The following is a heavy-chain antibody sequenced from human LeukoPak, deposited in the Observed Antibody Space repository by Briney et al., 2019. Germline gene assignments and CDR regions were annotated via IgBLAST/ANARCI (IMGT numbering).Heavy chain of an antibody. Sequence: SETLSLTCIVSGGSISTYYWSWIRQPPGKGLEWIGEINHSGSTNYNPSLKSRVTISVDTSKNQFSLKLSSVTAADTAVYYCARAGLGATSVNDAFDIWGQGTMVTVSS. CDR1: GGSISTYY. CDR3: ARAGLGATSVNDAFDI. CDR2: INHSGST. D-gene: IGHD1-26*01. V-gene: IGHV4-34*01. J-gene: IGHJ3*02.